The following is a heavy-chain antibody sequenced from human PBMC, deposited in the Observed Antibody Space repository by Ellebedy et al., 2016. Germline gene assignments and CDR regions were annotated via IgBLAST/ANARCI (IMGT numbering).Heavy chain of an antibody. J-gene: IGHJ4*02. CDR3: ASRAAVTTDYY. V-gene: IGHV3-23*01. Sequence: GGSLRLSCAASGFTFSNYAMSWVRQAPGKGLEWVSAISVSGGTQYADSVKGRFTISRDNSKNTLYLQMNSLGVEDTAVYFCASRAAVTTDYYWGKGTQVTVSS. CDR2: ISVSGGT. CDR1: GFTFSNYA. D-gene: IGHD4-17*01.